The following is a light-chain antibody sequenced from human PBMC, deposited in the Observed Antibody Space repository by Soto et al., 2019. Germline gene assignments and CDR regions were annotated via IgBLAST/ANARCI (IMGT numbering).Light chain of an antibody. CDR2: ETS. CDR1: QSVSSN. CDR3: QQYNNWWT. J-gene: IGKJ1*01. V-gene: IGKV3-15*01. Sequence: VLMTQSPATLSVSPGERATLSCRASQSVSSNLAWYQQKPGQAPRLLIYETSTRATGIPARFSGSGSGTEFTLIISGLQSEDSAVYYCQQYNNWWTFGQGTKVEIK.